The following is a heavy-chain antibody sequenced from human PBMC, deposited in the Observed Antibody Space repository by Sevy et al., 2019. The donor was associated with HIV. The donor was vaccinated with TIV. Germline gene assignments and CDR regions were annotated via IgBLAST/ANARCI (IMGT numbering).Heavy chain of an antibody. D-gene: IGHD7-27*01. V-gene: IGHV4-30-2*01. J-gene: IGHJ3*02. CDR1: GDSISTSGYS. CDR3: AGWGGGAFHI. CDR2: MYYSGSH. Sequence: SETLSLTCGVSGDSISTSGYSWSWIRQPPGKGLEWIWYMYYSGSHFYNPSLQSRVTISFDTSKMQLSLKLTSMTAADTAVYYCAGWGGGAFHIWGQGTMVTVSS.